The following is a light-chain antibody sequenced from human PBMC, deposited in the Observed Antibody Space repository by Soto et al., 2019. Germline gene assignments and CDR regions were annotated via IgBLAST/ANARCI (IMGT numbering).Light chain of an antibody. Sequence: QSALTQPASVSGSPGQSITISCTGTSSDVGGYNYVSWYQQHPGKAPKLMIYDVSNRPSGVSDRFSGSKSGNTASLTISGLQAEYEADYYCSSYTSGSTHVVFGGGTKLTVL. CDR3: SSYTSGSTHVV. CDR1: SSDVGGYNY. CDR2: DVS. V-gene: IGLV2-14*01. J-gene: IGLJ2*01.